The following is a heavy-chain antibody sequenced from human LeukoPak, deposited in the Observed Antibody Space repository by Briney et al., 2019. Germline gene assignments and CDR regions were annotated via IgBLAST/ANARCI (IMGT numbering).Heavy chain of an antibody. J-gene: IGHJ5*02. CDR3: ARDIRPFYCSGGSCYGTRDWFDP. Sequence: SETLSLTCAVYGGSFSGYYWSWIRQPPGKGLEWIGEINHSGSTNYNPSLKSRVTMSVDTSKNQFSLKLSSVTAADTAVYYCARDIRPFYCSGGSCYGTRDWFDPWGQGTLVTVSS. D-gene: IGHD2-15*01. CDR2: INHSGST. CDR1: GGSFSGYY. V-gene: IGHV4-34*01.